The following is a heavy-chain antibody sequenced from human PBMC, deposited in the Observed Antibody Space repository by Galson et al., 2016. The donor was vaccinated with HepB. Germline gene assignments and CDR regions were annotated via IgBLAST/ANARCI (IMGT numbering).Heavy chain of an antibody. CDR1: A. CDR3: AKSAYNDYGILSYIDH. D-gene: IGHD4/OR15-4a*01. V-gene: IGHV3-23*01. Sequence: AMSWVRQAPGKGLEWVAGISGGGGATYYADFVRGRFNISRDNVKDILYLQMDSLRVDDTAIYFCAKSAYNDYGILSYIDHWGQGALVTVSS. CDR2: ISGGGGAT. J-gene: IGHJ4*02.